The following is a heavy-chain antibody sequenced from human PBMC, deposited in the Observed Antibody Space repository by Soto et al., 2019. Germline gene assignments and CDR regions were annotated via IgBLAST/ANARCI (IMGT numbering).Heavy chain of an antibody. V-gene: IGHV1-2*02. CDR1: GYTFTDYH. D-gene: IGHD6-25*01. Sequence: QVQLVQSGAEVKKPGASVKVSCKASGYTFTDYHIHWVRQAPGQGLEFMGWINANNGGAGSAQQFQGRVTVTTDKSITTVYMELSNLRSDDTAVYYCAREGGSETLQPSYNWFDTWGQGTLVTVSS. J-gene: IGHJ5*02. CDR3: AREGGSETLQPSYNWFDT. CDR2: INANNGGA.